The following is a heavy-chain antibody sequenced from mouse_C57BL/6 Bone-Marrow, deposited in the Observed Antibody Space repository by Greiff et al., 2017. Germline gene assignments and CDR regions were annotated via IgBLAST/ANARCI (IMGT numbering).Heavy chain of an antibody. J-gene: IGHJ3*01. CDR1: GFTFSSYG. CDR2: ISSGGSYT. Sequence: EVKLMESGGDLVKPGGSLKLSCAASGFTFSSYGMSWVRQTPDKRLEWVATISSGGSYTYYPDSVKGRFTISRDNAKNTLYLQMGGVVSEETAMYYCARHDGAYWGQGTLVTVSA. V-gene: IGHV5-6*01. CDR3: ARHDGAY.